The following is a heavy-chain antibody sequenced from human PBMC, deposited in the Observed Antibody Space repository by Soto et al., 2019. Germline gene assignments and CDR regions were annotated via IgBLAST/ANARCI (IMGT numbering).Heavy chain of an antibody. CDR2: ISYDGSNK. CDR3: AREGSTSVAFDY. J-gene: IGHJ4*02. Sequence: QVQLVESGGGVVQPGRSLRLSCAASGFTFSSYAMHWVRQAPGKGLEWVAVISYDGSNKYYADSVKGRFTISRDNSKNTLYLQMNRLRAEDTAVYYCAREGSTSVAFDYWGQGTLVTVSS. CDR1: GFTFSSYA. D-gene: IGHD2-15*01. V-gene: IGHV3-30-3*01.